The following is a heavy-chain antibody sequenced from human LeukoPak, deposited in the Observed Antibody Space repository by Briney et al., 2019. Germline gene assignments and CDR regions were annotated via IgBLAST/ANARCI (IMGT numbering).Heavy chain of an antibody. CDR3: ARLAGNGYGDYPINY. CDR1: GYTFTVYY. Sequence: GASVKVSCKASGYTFTVYYMHWVRHAPGQGLEWMGWINPNSGGTNYAQKFQGRVTMTRDTSISTAYMELSRLRSDDTAVYYCARLAGNGYGDYPINYWGQGTLVTVSS. J-gene: IGHJ4*02. CDR2: INPNSGGT. D-gene: IGHD4-17*01. V-gene: IGHV1-2*02.